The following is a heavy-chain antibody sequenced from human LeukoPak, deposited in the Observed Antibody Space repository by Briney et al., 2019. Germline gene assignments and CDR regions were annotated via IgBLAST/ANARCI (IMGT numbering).Heavy chain of an antibody. D-gene: IGHD1-7*01. V-gene: IGHV4-39*01. Sequence: SETLTLPCTVSGGSISSSSYYWGRIRQAPGQGLVWFVSSCYSGSTYYNPSLKSRCTISVDTSKNQSSPKLSSVTAADTAVYYCARLNYTAYEYFYYYYCMDVWGQGTTVTVSS. CDR2: SCYSGST. CDR3: ARLNYTAYEYFYYYYCMDV. CDR1: GGSISSSSYY. J-gene: IGHJ6*02.